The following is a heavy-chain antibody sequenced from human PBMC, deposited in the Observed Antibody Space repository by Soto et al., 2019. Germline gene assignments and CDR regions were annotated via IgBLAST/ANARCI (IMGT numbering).Heavy chain of an antibody. V-gene: IGHV1-46*02. CDR2: IHPSGGGT. Sequence: QVQLVQSGAEVRKPGASVKVSCKPSGYTFNTYYLHWLRQAPGQALEWMGVIHPSGGGTTYAQKFLGRVTVPRDTSTTTVLMELSSLRSHDTAVYYWARGGHIAVETASFDNWGPGTRVTVSS. CDR3: ARGGHIAVETASFDN. CDR1: GYTFNTYY. J-gene: IGHJ4*02. D-gene: IGHD2-21*02.